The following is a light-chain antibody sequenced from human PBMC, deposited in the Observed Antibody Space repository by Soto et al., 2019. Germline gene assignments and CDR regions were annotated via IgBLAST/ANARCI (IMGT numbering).Light chain of an antibody. J-gene: IGLJ1*01. V-gene: IGLV1-40*01. CDR2: GNS. Sequence: QSVLTQPPSVSGAPWQRVTISCTGSSSNIGAGYDVHWYQQLPGTAPKLLIYGNSNRPSGVPDRFSGSKSGTSASLAITGLQAEDEADYYCQSYDSSLSGSSYVFGTGTKVTVL. CDR3: QSYDSSLSGSSYV. CDR1: SSNIGAGYD.